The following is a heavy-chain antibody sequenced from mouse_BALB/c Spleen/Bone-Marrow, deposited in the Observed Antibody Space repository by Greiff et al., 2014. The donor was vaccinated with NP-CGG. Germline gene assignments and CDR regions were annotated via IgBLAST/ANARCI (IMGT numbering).Heavy chain of an antibody. J-gene: IGHJ2*01. CDR1: GYSITSDYA. CDR2: ISYSGST. V-gene: IGHV3-2*02. Sequence: VQLKESGPGLVKPSQSLSLTCTATGYSITSDYAWNWIRQFPGNKLEWMGYISYSGSTSYNPSLKSRISITRDTSKNQFFLQLNSVTTEDTATYYCARSWLRRGFDYWGQGTTLTVSS. D-gene: IGHD2-2*01. CDR3: ARSWLRRGFDY.